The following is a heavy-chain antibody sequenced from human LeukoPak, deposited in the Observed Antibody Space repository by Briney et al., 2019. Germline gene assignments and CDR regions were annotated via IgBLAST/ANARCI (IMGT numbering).Heavy chain of an antibody. CDR3: AKIHWRGGSCRRGTTPYYFDY. V-gene: IGHV3-23*01. Sequence: GGSLRLSCAASGFTFSSYAMSWVRQAPGKGLEWVSGISGSGGSTYYADSVKGRFTISRDNSKNTPYLPMNSLRAEESAAYYCAKIHWRGGSCRRGTTPYYFDYCDQGTLVTVSS. D-gene: IGHD2-15*01. J-gene: IGHJ4*02. CDR2: ISGSGGST. CDR1: GFTFSSYA.